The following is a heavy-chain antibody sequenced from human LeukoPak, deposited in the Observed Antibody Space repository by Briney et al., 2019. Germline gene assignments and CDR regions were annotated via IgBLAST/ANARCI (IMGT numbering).Heavy chain of an antibody. CDR3: ARSSEWPFFDY. CDR2: MYYSGST. Sequence: SETLSLTCTVSGGSISSDYWNWIRQPAGKGLEWIGYMYYSGSTNYNPSLKSRVTISVETSKNQFSLKLSSVTAADTAVYYCARSSEWPFFDYWGQGTLVTVSS. V-gene: IGHV4-59*01. D-gene: IGHD6-19*01. CDR1: GGSISSDY. J-gene: IGHJ4*02.